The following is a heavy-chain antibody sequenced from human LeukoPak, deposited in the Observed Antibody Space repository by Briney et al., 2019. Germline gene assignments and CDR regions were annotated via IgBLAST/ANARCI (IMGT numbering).Heavy chain of an antibody. D-gene: IGHD6-19*01. CDR1: GGSISSYY. J-gene: IGHJ4*02. CDR2: IYYSGST. Sequence: TSETLSLTCTVSGGSISSYYWSWIRQPPGKGLEWIGYIYYSGSTNYNPSLKSRVTISVDTSKNQFSLKLSSVTAADTAVYYCARVPQWLAFDYWGQGTLVTVSS. CDR3: ARVPQWLAFDY. V-gene: IGHV4-59*01.